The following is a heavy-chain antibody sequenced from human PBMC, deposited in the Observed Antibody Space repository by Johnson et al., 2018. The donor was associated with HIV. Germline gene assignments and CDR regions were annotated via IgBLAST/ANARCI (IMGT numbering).Heavy chain of an antibody. J-gene: IGHJ3*02. CDR2: IGTAGDT. V-gene: IGHV3-13*01. CDR1: GFTFSSYD. CDR3: ASRYTVDAFDI. D-gene: IGHD1-1*01. Sequence: VQLVESGGGLVQPGGSLRLSCAASGFTFSSYDMHWVRQPTGKGLEWVSEIGTAGDTYYPGSVKGRFTISRENSKNTLYLQMNSLRAEDTAVYYCASRYTVDAFDIWGQGTMVTVSS.